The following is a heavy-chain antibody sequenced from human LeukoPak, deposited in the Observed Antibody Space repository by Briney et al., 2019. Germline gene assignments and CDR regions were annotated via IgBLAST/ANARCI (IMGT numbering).Heavy chain of an antibody. CDR1: GFTFSSYA. Sequence: GGSLRLSCAASGFTFSSYAMSWVRQAPGKGLEWVSAISGSGVTTYYADSVKGRFAISRDNSKNTLYLQMNSLRAEDTAVYYCARDGGAFDYWGQGTLVTVSS. CDR3: ARDGGAFDY. CDR2: ISGSGVTT. D-gene: IGHD3-3*01. V-gene: IGHV3-23*01. J-gene: IGHJ4*02.